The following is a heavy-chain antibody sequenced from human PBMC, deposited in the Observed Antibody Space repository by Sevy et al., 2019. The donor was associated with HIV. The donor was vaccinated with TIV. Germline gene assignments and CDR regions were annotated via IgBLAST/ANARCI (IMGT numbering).Heavy chain of an antibody. D-gene: IGHD6-13*01. CDR2: INSDGGST. J-gene: IGHJ4*02. V-gene: IGHV3-74*01. CDR3: ARGGIAAAGIDY. Sequence: GGSLRLSCAASGFTFSSYWMHWVRQAPGKGLVWVSRINSDGGSTSYADSVKGRFTISRDNAKNTLYLQMNSLRAEDTAVYYCARGGIAAAGIDYWGQGTLVTVSS. CDR1: GFTFSSYW.